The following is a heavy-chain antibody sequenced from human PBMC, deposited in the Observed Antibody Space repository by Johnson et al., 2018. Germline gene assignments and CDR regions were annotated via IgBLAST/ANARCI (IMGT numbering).Heavy chain of an antibody. CDR1: GFTFSSYG. Sequence: QVQLVQSGGGVVQPGRSLRLSCAASGFTFSSYGMHWVRQAPGKGLEWAAVIWYDGSNKSYADSVTGRFTNSRANSKNTLYLQMNSLKAEDTAMYYCAEDQSPEVGGDPFDSWGQGTMVTVSS. D-gene: IGHD1-26*01. CDR2: IWYDGSNK. V-gene: IGHV3-30*18. CDR3: AEDQSPEVGGDPFDS. J-gene: IGHJ3*02.